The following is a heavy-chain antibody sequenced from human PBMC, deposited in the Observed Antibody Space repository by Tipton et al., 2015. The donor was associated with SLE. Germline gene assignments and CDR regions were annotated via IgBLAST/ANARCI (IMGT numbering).Heavy chain of an antibody. CDR3: ARATGGWFDP. J-gene: IGHJ5*02. D-gene: IGHD1-14*01. CDR2: ICYSGGT. Sequence: TLSLTCAVSGYSISRGYYWGWLRQPPGKGLEWIGYICYSGGTHYNPPLKSRLAISVDTSQNQFSLKLSSVTAADTAVYYCARATGGWFDPWGQGTRVTVSS. CDR1: GYSISRGYY. V-gene: IGHV4-61*01.